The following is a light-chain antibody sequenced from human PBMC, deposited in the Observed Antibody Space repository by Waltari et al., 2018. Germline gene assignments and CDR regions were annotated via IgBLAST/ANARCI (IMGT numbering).Light chain of an antibody. Sequence: EIQMTQSPSILSASVGDRVTLTCRASQSIDTWLAWYQQKPGKAPELLISNASTLESGVPSRFSGRGSVTEFTLTISGLQPDDFATYYCQQYNSYSHTFGPGTKLEI. J-gene: IGKJ2*01. CDR2: NAS. V-gene: IGKV1-5*03. CDR1: QSIDTW. CDR3: QQYNSYSHT.